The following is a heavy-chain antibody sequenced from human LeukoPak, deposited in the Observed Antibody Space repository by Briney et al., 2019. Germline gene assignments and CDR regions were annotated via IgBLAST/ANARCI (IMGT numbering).Heavy chain of an antibody. V-gene: IGHV1-2*02. CDR3: ARDYDILTGYPPRY. J-gene: IGHJ4*02. CDR1: GYTFTGYY. Sequence: ASVKVSCKASGYTFTGYYIHWVRQAPGQGLEWMGWINPNSGATDYAQKFQGRVTMTRATSISTAYMELSSLRSDDTAVYYCARDYDILTGYPPRYWGQGTLVTVSS. CDR2: INPNSGAT. D-gene: IGHD3-9*01.